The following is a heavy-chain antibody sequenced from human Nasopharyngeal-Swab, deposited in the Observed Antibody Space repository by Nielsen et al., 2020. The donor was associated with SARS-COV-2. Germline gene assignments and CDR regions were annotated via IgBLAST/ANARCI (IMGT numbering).Heavy chain of an antibody. Sequence: GESLKISCAASGFTFSSYAMHWVRQAPGKGLEWVAVISYDGSNKYYADSVKGRFTISRDNSKNTLYLQMNSLRAEDTAVYYRARDSESSYCSSTSCYAREGNGWFDPWGQGTLVTVSS. CDR2: ISYDGSNK. J-gene: IGHJ5*02. CDR1: GFTFSSYA. V-gene: IGHV3-30*04. D-gene: IGHD2-2*01. CDR3: ARDSESSYCSSTSCYAREGNGWFDP.